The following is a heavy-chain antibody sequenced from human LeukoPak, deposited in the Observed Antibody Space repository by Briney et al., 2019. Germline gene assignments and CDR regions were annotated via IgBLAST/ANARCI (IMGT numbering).Heavy chain of an antibody. CDR3: GRDSYGMLLGLGYYSYMDV. Sequence: ASVKVSCKASGYTFTSYGISWVRQAPGQGLEWMGWISAYNGNTNYAQKLQGRVTMTTDTSTSTAYMELRSLRSDDTAVYYCGRDSYGMLLGLGYYSYMDVWGKGTTVTVSS. D-gene: IGHD2-15*01. V-gene: IGHV1-18*01. CDR2: ISAYNGNT. J-gene: IGHJ6*03. CDR1: GYTFTSYG.